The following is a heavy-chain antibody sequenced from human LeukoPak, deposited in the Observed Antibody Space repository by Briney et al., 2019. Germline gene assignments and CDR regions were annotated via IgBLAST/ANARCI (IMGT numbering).Heavy chain of an antibody. Sequence: GGSLRLSCAASGFTFSSYAMSWVRQAPGKGLEWVSAISGSGGSTYYAGSVKGRFTISRDNSKNTLYLQMNSLRAEDTAVYYCAKDNEDWGSVWIWGQGTMVTVSS. V-gene: IGHV3-23*01. CDR3: AKDNEDWGSVWI. CDR1: GFTFSSYA. CDR2: ISGSGGST. J-gene: IGHJ3*02. D-gene: IGHD7-27*01.